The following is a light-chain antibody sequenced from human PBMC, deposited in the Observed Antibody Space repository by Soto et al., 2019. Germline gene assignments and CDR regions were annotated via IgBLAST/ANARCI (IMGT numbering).Light chain of an antibody. V-gene: IGKV3-20*01. CDR2: GAS. J-gene: IGKJ2*01. Sequence: EIVLTQSPGTLSLSPGERATLSCRASQSVSSNSLAWYQQKPGQAPRLLIYGASNRATGIPDRFSGSGSGTDFTLTVSRLEPEDFAVYYCQQYGSSPPYTFGQGTKLEIK. CDR3: QQYGSSPPYT. CDR1: QSVSSNS.